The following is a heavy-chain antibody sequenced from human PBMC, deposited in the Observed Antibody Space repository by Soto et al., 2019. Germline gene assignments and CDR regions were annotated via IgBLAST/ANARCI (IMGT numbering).Heavy chain of an antibody. CDR2: ISAYDGNT. Sequence: QVQLVQSGAEVKKPGASVKVSCKASGYTFTSYGISWVRQAPGQGLEWMGWISAYDGNTNYAQKRQGRVTLTTDTSTSTDYMELRSLRSDDKAVYYCARPRGYSYGFDYWGQGTLVTVSS. D-gene: IGHD5-18*01. J-gene: IGHJ4*02. CDR3: ARPRGYSYGFDY. CDR1: GYTFTSYG. V-gene: IGHV1-18*01.